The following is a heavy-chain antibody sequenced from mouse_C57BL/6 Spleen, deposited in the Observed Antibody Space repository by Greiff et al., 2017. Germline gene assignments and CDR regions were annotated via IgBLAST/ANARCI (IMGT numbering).Heavy chain of an antibody. J-gene: IGHJ4*01. D-gene: IGHD2-14*01. V-gene: IGHV1-81*01. Sequence: VKVVESGAELARPGASVKLSCKASGYTFTSYGISWVKQRTGEGLEWIGEIYPRSGNTYYNEKFKGKATLTADKSSSTAYMEPRSLTSEDSAVYFCAREGIWGYYAMDYWGQGTSVTVSS. CDR1: GYTFTSYG. CDR3: AREGIWGYYAMDY. CDR2: IYPRSGNT.